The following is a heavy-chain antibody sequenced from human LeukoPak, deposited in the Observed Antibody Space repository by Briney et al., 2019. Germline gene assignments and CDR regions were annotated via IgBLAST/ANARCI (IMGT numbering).Heavy chain of an antibody. D-gene: IGHD3-22*01. CDR2: IYPGDSDS. CDR1: GYSFTSYW. CDR3: ARAGDSSGYYYVIDY. V-gene: IGHV5-51*01. Sequence: GESLKISCKGSGYSFTSYWIGWERQMPGKDLEWMGIIYPGDSDSRYSPSFQGQVTISADKSVSTAYLQWSSLKASDTAMYYCARAGDSSGYYYVIDYWGQGTLVTVSS. J-gene: IGHJ4*02.